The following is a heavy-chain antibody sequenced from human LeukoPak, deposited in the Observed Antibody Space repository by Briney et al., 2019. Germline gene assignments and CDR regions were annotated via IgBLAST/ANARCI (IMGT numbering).Heavy chain of an antibody. CDR1: GFNFSIYV. CDR2: ISYDGSNK. Sequence: GGSLRLSCAASGFNFSIYVMHWVRQAPGKGLERVAVISYDGSNKYYVDSVKGRFTISRDIPKNILYLRMNSLRTEDTAVYYCARGDYYGSGMYGWFDPWGQGTLVTVSS. CDR3: ARGDYYGSGMYGWFDP. J-gene: IGHJ5*02. V-gene: IGHV3-30*03. D-gene: IGHD3-10*01.